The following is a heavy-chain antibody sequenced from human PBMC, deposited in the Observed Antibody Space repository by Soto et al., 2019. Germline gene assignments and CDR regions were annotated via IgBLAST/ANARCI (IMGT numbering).Heavy chain of an antibody. CDR2: IVVGSGNT. J-gene: IGHJ4*02. CDR1: GFTFTSSA. V-gene: IGHV1-58*02. Sequence: GASVKVSCKASGFTFTSSAMQWVRQARGQRLEWIGWIVVGSGNTNYAQKFQERVTITRDMSTSTAYMELSSLRSEDTAVYYCAAADLNGYGDYVGSYYFDYWGQGTLVTVSS. CDR3: AAADLNGYGDYVGSYYFDY. D-gene: IGHD4-17*01.